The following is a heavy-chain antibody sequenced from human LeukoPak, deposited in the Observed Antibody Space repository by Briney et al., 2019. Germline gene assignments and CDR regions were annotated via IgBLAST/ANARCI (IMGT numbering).Heavy chain of an antibody. CDR1: EYRFTNYW. D-gene: IGHD3-10*01. V-gene: IGHV5-51*01. CDR2: IYPGDSDT. Sequence: GEPLKISFKGSEYRFTNYWIGWVRPMPGKGLEWMGIIYPGDSDTRYSPSFQGQVTISADKSISTAYLQWSSLKASDTAMYFCATYAGSYSKYFQHWGQGTLVTVSS. CDR3: ATYAGSYSKYFQH. J-gene: IGHJ1*01.